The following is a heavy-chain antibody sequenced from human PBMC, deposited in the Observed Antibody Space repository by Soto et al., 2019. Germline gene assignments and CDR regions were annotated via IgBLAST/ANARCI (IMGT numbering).Heavy chain of an antibody. CDR1: GGSISSGDYY. Sequence: QVQLQESGPGLVKPSQTLSLTCTVSGGSISSGDYYWSWIRQPPGKGLEWIGYIYYSGSTYYNPYLKSRVTISVDTSKNQFSLKLSSVTAADTAMYYCARDHGGGYFDWEDYWGQGTLVTVSS. CDR3: ARDHGGGYFDWEDY. CDR2: IYYSGST. J-gene: IGHJ4*02. D-gene: IGHD3-9*01. V-gene: IGHV4-30-4*01.